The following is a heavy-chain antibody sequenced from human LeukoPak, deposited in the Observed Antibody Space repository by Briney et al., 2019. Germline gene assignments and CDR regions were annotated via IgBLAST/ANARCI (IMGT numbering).Heavy chain of an antibody. D-gene: IGHD3-22*01. CDR2: IYYSGST. V-gene: IGHV4-59*01. CDR1: GGSISSYY. Sequence: PSETLSLTCTVSGGSISSYYWSWIRQPPGEGLEWIGYIYYSGSTNYNPSLKSRVTISVDTSKNQFSLKLSSVTAADTAVYYCARAGYDSSGYLVTFFDYWGQGTLVTVSS. J-gene: IGHJ4*02. CDR3: ARAGYDSSGYLVTFFDY.